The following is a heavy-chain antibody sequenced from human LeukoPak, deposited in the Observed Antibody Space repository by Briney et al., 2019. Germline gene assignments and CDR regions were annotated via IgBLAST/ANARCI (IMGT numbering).Heavy chain of an antibody. D-gene: IGHD3-10*01. CDR2: INHSGST. V-gene: IGHV4-34*01. CDR1: GGSFSGYY. CDR3: AMPDYGSGSFPYMDV. Sequence: SETLSLTCAVYGGSFSGYYWSWIRQPPGKGLEWIGEINHSGSTNYNPSLKSRVTISVETSKNQFSLKLSSVTAADTAVYYCAMPDYGSGSFPYMDVWGKGTTVTVSS. J-gene: IGHJ6*03.